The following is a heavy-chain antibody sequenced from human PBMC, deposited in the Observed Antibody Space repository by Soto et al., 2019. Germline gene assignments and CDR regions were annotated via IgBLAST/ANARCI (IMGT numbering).Heavy chain of an antibody. Sequence: QVQLQESGPGLVKPSQTLSLTCTVSGDSISRGAYYWTWIRQHPGKGLEWIGDISNSGRTYYNPSLKSRLTISLATSETQFSLKLTSVTAADTAMYYCARARKYYDCEFDPWGQGTPVTVSS. CDR2: ISNSGRT. J-gene: IGHJ5*02. V-gene: IGHV4-31*03. CDR3: ARARKYYDCEFDP. CDR1: GDSISRGAYY. D-gene: IGHD3-22*01.